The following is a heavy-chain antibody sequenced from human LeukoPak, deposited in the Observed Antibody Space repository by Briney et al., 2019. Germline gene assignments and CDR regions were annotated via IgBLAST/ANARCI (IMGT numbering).Heavy chain of an antibody. CDR2: ISVYNGNT. V-gene: IGHV1-18*01. CDR3: ARAHYWSGQGPYYYYMDV. Sequence: ASVKVSCKASGYTFTSYGISWVRQAPGQGLEWMGWISVYNGNTNYAQKLQGRVTMTTDTSTSTAYMELRSLRSDDTAVYYCARAHYWSGQGPYYYYMDVWGKGTTVTVSS. J-gene: IGHJ6*03. D-gene: IGHD3-3*02. CDR1: GYTFTSYG.